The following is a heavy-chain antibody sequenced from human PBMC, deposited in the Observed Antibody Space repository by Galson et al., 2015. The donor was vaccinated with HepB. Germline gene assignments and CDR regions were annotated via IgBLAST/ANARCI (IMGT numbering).Heavy chain of an antibody. J-gene: IGHJ3*02. CDR2: INHSGST. CDR1: GGSFSGYY. D-gene: IGHD4-23*01. V-gene: IGHV4-34*01. Sequence: QVQLQESGPGLVKPSETLSLTCAVYGGSFSGYYWSWIRQPPGKGLEWIGEINHSGSTNYNPSLKSRVTISVDTSKNQFSLKLSSVTAADTAVYYCARGRGYGGNSHAFDIWGQGTMVTVSS. CDR3: ARGRGYGGNSHAFDI.